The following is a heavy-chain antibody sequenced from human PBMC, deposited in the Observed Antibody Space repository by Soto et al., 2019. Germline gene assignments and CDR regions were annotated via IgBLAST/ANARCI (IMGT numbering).Heavy chain of an antibody. CDR2: IKQDGSEK. J-gene: IGHJ6*02. CDR3: ARIQGSGGYSYGYVGYYYGMDV. V-gene: IGHV3-7*05. CDR1: GFTFSSYW. D-gene: IGHD5-18*01. Sequence: GGSLRLSCAASGFTFSSYWMSWVRQAPGKGLEWVANIKQDGSEKYYVDSVKGRFTISRDNAKNSLYLQMNSLRAEDTAVYYCARIQGSGGYSYGYVGYYYGMDVWGQGTTVTVSS.